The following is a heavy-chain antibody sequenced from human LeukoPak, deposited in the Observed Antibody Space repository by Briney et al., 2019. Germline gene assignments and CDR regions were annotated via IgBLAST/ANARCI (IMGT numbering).Heavy chain of an antibody. CDR1: GFTFSSYA. V-gene: IGHV3-30*04. CDR2: ISYDGSNK. Sequence: PGGSLRLSCAASGFTFSSYAMHWVRQAPGKGLEWVAVISYDGSNKYYADSVKGRFTISRDNSKNTLYLQMNSLRAEDTAVYYCARNFNPDLYYYYYYMDVWGKGTTVTVSS. CDR3: ARNFNPDLYYYYYYMDV. J-gene: IGHJ6*03.